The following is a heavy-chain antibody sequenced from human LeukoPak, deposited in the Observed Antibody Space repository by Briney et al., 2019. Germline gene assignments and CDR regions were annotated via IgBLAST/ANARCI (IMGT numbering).Heavy chain of an antibody. CDR3: ATVATSFSARFEQ. CDR2: IFHSGSI. D-gene: IGHD2/OR15-2a*01. V-gene: IGHV4-38-2*02. J-gene: IGHJ1*01. CDR1: GDYIRRGSY. Sequence: SETLSLTCTVSGDYIRRGSYWGWIRQPPGKGLEWIATIFHSGSIYTNPSLKSRVTISIDTSKNQVSLSLSSVTAADTAFYYCATVATSFSARFEQWGQGTLVAVSS.